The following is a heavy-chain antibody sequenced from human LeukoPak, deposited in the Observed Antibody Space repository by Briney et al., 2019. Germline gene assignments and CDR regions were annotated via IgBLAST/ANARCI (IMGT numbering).Heavy chain of an antibody. CDR3: ARLYSSVHNLDY. D-gene: IGHD1-1*01. Sequence: SETLSLTCTVSGRSMSRSDDFWAWIRQPPGKGLELIGSIYYSGSTYYNPSLKSRVTISVDTSKNQFSLKLSSVTAADTAVYYCARLYSSVHNLDYWGQGTLVTVSS. CDR1: GRSMSRSDDF. J-gene: IGHJ4*02. CDR2: IYYSGST. V-gene: IGHV4-39*01.